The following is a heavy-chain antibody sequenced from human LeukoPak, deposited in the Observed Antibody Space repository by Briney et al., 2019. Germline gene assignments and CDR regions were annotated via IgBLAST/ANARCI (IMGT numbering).Heavy chain of an antibody. Sequence: NSSETLSLTCTVSGGSISIYYWSWIRQPPGKGLEWIGYIYNSGSTIYNPSLRSRVTISVHTSKNQFSLKLNSVTAADTAVYYCVRDRELTYWSQGTLVTVSS. CDR3: VRDRELTY. J-gene: IGHJ4*02. CDR2: IYNSGST. D-gene: IGHD1-26*01. V-gene: IGHV4-59*01. CDR1: GGSISIYY.